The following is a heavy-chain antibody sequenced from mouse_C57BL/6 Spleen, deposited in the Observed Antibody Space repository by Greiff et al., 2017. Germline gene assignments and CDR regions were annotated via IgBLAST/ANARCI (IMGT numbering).Heavy chain of an antibody. CDR2: IDPENGDT. D-gene: IGHD2-5*01. CDR3: TTCYYSNYFDY. Sequence: VQLQQSGAELVRPGASVKLSCTASGFNIKDDYMHWVKQRPEQGLEWIGWIDPENGDTEYASKFQGKATITADTSSNTAYLQLSSLTSEDTAVYYCTTCYYSNYFDYWGQGTTLTVSS. V-gene: IGHV14-4*01. CDR1: GFNIKDDY. J-gene: IGHJ2*01.